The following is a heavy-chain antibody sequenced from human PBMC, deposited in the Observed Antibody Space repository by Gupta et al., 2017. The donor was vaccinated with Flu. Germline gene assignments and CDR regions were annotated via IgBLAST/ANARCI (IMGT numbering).Heavy chain of an antibody. D-gene: IGHD3-10*01. CDR2: ISSRSSYI. Sequence: GVRQAPGRGLEWVAFISSRSSYISYADSTKGRFTISRDNAKNSLYLQMNSLRAEDTAVYYCARFYGSGSYSHAKYYFGLDVWGQGTPVTVSS. J-gene: IGHJ6*02. CDR3: ARFYGSGSYSHAKYYFGLDV. V-gene: IGHV3-21*01.